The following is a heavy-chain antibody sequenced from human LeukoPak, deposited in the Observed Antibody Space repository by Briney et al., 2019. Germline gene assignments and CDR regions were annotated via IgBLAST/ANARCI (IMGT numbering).Heavy chain of an antibody. CDR3: ARVGTVTTEIDY. Sequence: SETLSLTCNVSGSSITAFYWSWIRQSPGKGLEWIGSFQYSGNSNYNPSLKSRVTISVDTSKNQFSLKLSSVTAADTAVYYCARVGTVTTEIDYWGQGTLVTVSS. J-gene: IGHJ4*02. CDR2: FQYSGNS. V-gene: IGHV4-59*08. D-gene: IGHD4-17*01. CDR1: GSSITAFY.